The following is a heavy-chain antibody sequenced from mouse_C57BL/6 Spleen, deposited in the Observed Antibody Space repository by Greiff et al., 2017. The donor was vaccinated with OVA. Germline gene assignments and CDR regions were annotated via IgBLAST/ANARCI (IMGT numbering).Heavy chain of an antibody. CDR3: TTWGSSEYFDY. J-gene: IGHJ2*01. CDR2: IDPEDGDT. Sequence: EVKLQQSGAELVRPGASVKLSCTASGFNIKDYYMHWVKQRPEQGLEWIGRIDPEDGDTEYAPKFQGKATMTADTSSNTAYLQLSSLTSEDTAVYYCTTWGSSEYFDYWGQGTTLTVSS. V-gene: IGHV14-1*01. CDR1: GFNIKDYY. D-gene: IGHD1-1*01.